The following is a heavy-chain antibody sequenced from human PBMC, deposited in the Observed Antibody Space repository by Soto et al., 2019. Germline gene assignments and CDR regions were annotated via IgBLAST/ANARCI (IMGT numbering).Heavy chain of an antibody. D-gene: IGHD6-13*01. CDR3: ARWGQIAAAGPNFDY. CDR1: GYAFTSYD. CDR2: MNPNSGNT. V-gene: IGHV1-8*01. Sequence: QVHLVQSGAEVKKPGASVRVSCETSGYAFTSYDINWVRQAAGQGLEWMGWMNPNSGNTGFAQKFQGRLTMTRDTSISTAYMELSSLRSEDSAVYYCARWGQIAAAGPNFDYWGQGTLVTVSS. J-gene: IGHJ4*02.